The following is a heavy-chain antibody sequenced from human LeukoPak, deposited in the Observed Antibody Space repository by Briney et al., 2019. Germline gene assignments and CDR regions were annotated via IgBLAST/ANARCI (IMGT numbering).Heavy chain of an antibody. V-gene: IGHV4-39*01. CDR1: GGSISSSSYY. Sequence: SETLSLTCTVSGGSISSSSYYWGWIRQPPGKGLEWIGSIYYSGSTYYNPSLKSRVTISVDTSKNQFSLKLSSVTAADTAVYYCARVQLDLRQLVRGYFDYWGQGTLVTVSS. CDR2: IYYSGST. J-gene: IGHJ4*02. CDR3: ARVQLDLRQLVRGYFDY. D-gene: IGHD6-6*01.